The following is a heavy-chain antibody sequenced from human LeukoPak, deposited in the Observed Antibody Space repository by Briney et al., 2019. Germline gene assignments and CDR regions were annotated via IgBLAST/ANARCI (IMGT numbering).Heavy chain of an antibody. CDR3: ARERTPGSGYGVDY. CDR1: GYTFTSYA. D-gene: IGHD6-25*01. V-gene: IGHV1-3*01. Sequence: ASVKVSCKASGYTFTSYAMHWVRQAPGQRLEWMGWINAGTGNTKFSQKFQGRVTMTRDMSTSTVYMELSSLRSEDTAVYYCARERTPGSGYGVDYWGQGTVVTVSS. CDR2: INAGTGNT. J-gene: IGHJ4*02.